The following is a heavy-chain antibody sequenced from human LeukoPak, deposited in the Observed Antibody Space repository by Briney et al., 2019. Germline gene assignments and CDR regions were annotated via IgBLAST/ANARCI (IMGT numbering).Heavy chain of an antibody. Sequence: ETLSLTCTVSGGSISSYYWSWIRQPPGKGLEWVSSISSSSSYIYYADSVKGRFTISRDNAKNLLYLQMNSLRVEDTAVYYCVREIASAKWGQGTLVTVSS. D-gene: IGHD6-13*01. CDR2: ISSSSSYI. V-gene: IGHV3-21*01. CDR1: GGSISSYY. CDR3: VREIASAK. J-gene: IGHJ4*02.